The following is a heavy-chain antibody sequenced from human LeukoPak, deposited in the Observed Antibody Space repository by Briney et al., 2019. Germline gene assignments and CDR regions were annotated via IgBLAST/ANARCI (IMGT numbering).Heavy chain of an antibody. V-gene: IGHV4-39*01. Sequence: SETLSLTCTVSGGSISGSSYYWGWIRQPPGKGLEWIGSMHYSGSTNYNPSLKSRVTMSADTSKNQFSLKLNSVTAADTAVYYCARHSSDHIWSFFDYWGQGALVTVSS. CDR1: GGSISGSSYY. J-gene: IGHJ4*02. CDR2: MHYSGST. D-gene: IGHD3-10*01. CDR3: ARHSSDHIWSFFDY.